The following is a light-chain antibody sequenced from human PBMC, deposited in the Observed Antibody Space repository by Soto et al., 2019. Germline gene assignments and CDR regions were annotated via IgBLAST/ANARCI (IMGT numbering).Light chain of an antibody. V-gene: IGLV1-51*02. J-gene: IGLJ2*01. CDR2: ENN. Sequence: QSVLTQPPSVSAAPGQTVTISCSGSSSNIGKNYVSWYQQFPGTAPKVLIYENNKRPSGIPDRFSGSKSGTSATLDITGLQTGDEADYYGGTWDSTLTAGVFGGGTKVTVL. CDR3: GTWDSTLTAGV. CDR1: SSNIGKNY.